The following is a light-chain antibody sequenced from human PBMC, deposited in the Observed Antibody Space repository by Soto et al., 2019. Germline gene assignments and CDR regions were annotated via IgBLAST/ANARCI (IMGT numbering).Light chain of an antibody. Sequence: QSALTQPASVSGSLGQSITISCTGGSTDVGSYNFVSWYQHHPDKAPEVIIYEVTKRPSGASNRFSGSKSGNTASLTISGLQAEDEADYHCCSYAGRSTWVFGGGTKVTVL. CDR3: CSYAGRSTWV. CDR2: EVT. V-gene: IGLV2-23*02. CDR1: STDVGSYNF. J-gene: IGLJ3*02.